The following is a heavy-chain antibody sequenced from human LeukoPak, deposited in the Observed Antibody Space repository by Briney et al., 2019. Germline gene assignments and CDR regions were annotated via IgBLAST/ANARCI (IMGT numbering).Heavy chain of an antibody. Sequence: GGSLRLSCAASGFTFSSYGMHWVRQAPGKGLEWVATISFDGSNKYYADSVKGRFTISRDNSKNTLYLQMNSLRAEDTAVYYCARAQTYDFWSGSQPLLLHYYYYGMDVWGQGTTVTVSS. J-gene: IGHJ6*02. V-gene: IGHV3-30*03. D-gene: IGHD3-3*01. CDR3: ARAQTYDFWSGSQPLLLHYYYYGMDV. CDR1: GFTFSSYG. CDR2: ISFDGSNK.